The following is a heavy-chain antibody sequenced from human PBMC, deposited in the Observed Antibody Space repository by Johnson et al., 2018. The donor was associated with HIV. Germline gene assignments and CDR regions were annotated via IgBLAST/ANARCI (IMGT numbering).Heavy chain of an antibody. CDR2: IYSGGST. CDR3: ARVVVITYHDAFDI. V-gene: IGHV3-66*01. CDR1: GITVSSNY. J-gene: IGHJ3*02. Sequence: MLLVESGGGLAQPGGSLRLSCAASGITVSSNYMSWVRQAPGKGLEWVSVIYSGGSTYYADSVKGRFTISRDNSKNTLYLQMNSLRAEDTAVYYCARVVVITYHDAFDIWGQGTMVTVSS. D-gene: IGHD3-22*01.